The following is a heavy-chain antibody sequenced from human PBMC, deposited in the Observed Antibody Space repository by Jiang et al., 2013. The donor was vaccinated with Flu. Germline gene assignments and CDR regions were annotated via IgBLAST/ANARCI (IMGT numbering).Heavy chain of an antibody. J-gene: IGHJ4*02. CDR1: GFTFSNYA. Sequence: VQLVESGGGVVQPGRSLRLSCEASGFTFSNYAFHWLRQAAGKGLGGVSSSTGGGDSTYHADSVRGRFTISRDNSKNTLYLQMSSLRAEDTAVYYCAKGSQGYCSGVICYPFDYWGQGTLVTVSS. D-gene: IGHD2-15*01. V-gene: IGHV3-23*04. CDR3: AKGSQGYCSGVICYPFDY. CDR2: STGGGDST.